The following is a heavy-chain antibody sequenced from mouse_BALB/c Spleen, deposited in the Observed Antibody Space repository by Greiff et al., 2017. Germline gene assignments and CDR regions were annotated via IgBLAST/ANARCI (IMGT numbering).Heavy chain of an antibody. CDR1: GFTFSDDG. D-gene: IGHD2-14*01. CDR2: ISNLAYSI. Sequence: EVKVVESGGGLVQPGGSRKLSCAASGFTFSDDGMAWVRQAPGKGPEWVAFISNLAYSIYYADTVTGRFTISRENAKNTLYLEMSSLRSEDTAMYYCARDHHRTGAMDYWGQGTSVTVSS. CDR3: ARDHHRTGAMDY. V-gene: IGHV5-15*02. J-gene: IGHJ4*01.